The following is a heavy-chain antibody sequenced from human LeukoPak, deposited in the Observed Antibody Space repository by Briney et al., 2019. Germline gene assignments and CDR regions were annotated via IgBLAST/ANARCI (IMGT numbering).Heavy chain of an antibody. CDR2: IKSKTDGGTT. CDR1: GFTFSNAW. D-gene: IGHD3-3*01. J-gene: IGHJ4*02. V-gene: IGHV3-15*01. Sequence: GGSLRLSCAASGFTFSNAWMGWVRQAPGKGLEWVGRIKSKTDGGTTDYAAPVKGRITISRDDSKNTLYLQMNSLKTEDTAVYYCTTGGPPFWSGYHFDYWGQGTLVTVSS. CDR3: TTGGPPFWSGYHFDY.